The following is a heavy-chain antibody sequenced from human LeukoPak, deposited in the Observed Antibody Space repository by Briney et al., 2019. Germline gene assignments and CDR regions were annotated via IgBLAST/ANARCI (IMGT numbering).Heavy chain of an antibody. CDR2: IYYSGST. J-gene: IGHJ4*02. CDR3: ARHPPGREPAMVPYYFDY. CDR1: GGSTSSYY. V-gene: IGHV4-59*08. Sequence: PSETLSLTCTVSGGSTSSYYWSWIRQPPGKGLEWIGYIYYSGSTNYNPSLKSRVTISVDTSKNQFSLKLSSVTAADTAVYYCARHPPGREPAMVPYYFDYWGQGTLVTVSS. D-gene: IGHD5-18*01.